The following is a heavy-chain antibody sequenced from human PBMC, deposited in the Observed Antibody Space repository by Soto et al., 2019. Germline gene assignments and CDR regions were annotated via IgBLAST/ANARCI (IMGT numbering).Heavy chain of an antibody. CDR2: IGQDGYEK. D-gene: IGHD2-8*02. CDR3: TRGTDLRFCTGYSCPGIDV. CDR1: GFAISEYW. Sequence: GGSLRLSCAASGFAISEYWMSWVRQAPGEGLEWVANIGQDGYEKHYLDSVRGRFTTSRDNARNSLYLYVNSLRADDSAVYYCTRGTDLRFCTGYSCPGIDVWGPGTTVTVSS. J-gene: IGHJ6*02. V-gene: IGHV3-7*03.